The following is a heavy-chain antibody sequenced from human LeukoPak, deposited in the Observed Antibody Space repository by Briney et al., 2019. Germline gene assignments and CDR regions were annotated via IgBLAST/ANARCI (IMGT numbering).Heavy chain of an antibody. CDR3: ATATQPRGYFLH. J-gene: IGHJ1*01. CDR2: ISVNNGGT. CDR1: GYTFTTYS. V-gene: IGHV1-18*01. D-gene: IGHD2-2*01. Sequence: GASVKVSCKASGYTFTTYSLAWVRQAPGQSLEWMGWISVNNGGTNYAQSFQDRVTLTRDTSTNTAYLELRSLRSDDTAIIYCATATQPRGYFLHWGQGPLVTVSS.